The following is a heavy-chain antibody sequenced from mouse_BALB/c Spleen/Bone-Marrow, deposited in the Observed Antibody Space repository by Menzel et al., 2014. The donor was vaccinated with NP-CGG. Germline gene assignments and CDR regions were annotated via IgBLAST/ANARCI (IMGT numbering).Heavy chain of an antibody. CDR3: ARGNYEAMDY. CDR1: GYTFTSYW. Sequence: QVQLQQSGAELAKPGAPVKMSCKASGYTFTSYWMHWVKQRPGQGLEWIGYINPSTGYTEYNQKFKDKATLTADKSSSTAYMQLSSLTSEDSAVYYCARGNYEAMDYWGQGTSVTVSS. V-gene: IGHV1-7*01. J-gene: IGHJ4*01. D-gene: IGHD2-1*01. CDR2: INPSTGYT.